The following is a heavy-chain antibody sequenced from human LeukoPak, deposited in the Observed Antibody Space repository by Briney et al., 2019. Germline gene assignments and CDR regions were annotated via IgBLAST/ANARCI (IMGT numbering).Heavy chain of an antibody. Sequence: GGSLRLPCAASGFTFSRYGMHWVRQAPGKGREWVAVIWYDGSNKYYADSVKGRFTISRDNSKSTVSLQMNSLRAEDTAVYYCARRQGDGFDIWGQGTMVTVSS. CDR1: GFTFSRYG. CDR2: IWYDGSNK. CDR3: ARRQGDGFDI. V-gene: IGHV3-33*01. J-gene: IGHJ3*02.